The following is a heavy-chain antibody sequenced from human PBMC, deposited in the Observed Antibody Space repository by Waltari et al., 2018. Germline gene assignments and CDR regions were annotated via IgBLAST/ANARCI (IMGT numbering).Heavy chain of an antibody. CDR3: ARGGAYCGGDCYPHLDY. CDR1: GGSISSYY. J-gene: IGHJ4*02. Sequence: QVQLQESGPRLVKPSETLSLTCTVSGGSISSYYWSWIRQPPGKGLEWIGYIYYSGSTVYNPSRSGRVTVSVDTSKNQLSRKLSSVTAADTAVYYCARGGAYCGGDCYPHLDYWGQGTLVTVSS. V-gene: IGHV4-59*01. D-gene: IGHD2-21*01. CDR2: IYYSGST.